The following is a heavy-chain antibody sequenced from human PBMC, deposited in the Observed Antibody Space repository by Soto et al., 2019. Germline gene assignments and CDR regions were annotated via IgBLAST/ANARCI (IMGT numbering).Heavy chain of an antibody. D-gene: IGHD6-13*01. CDR3: ARDLAAGDH. Sequence: QAQLVQSGAEVKKPGASVKVSCKASGYTFTNYYIHWVRQAPGQGLEWMGIINPTSGSTNYAQKFQGRVTLTYDTSTTTVYMELSGLRSEDTAVLYCARDLAAGDHWGQGTLVTVSS. V-gene: IGHV1-46*01. J-gene: IGHJ4*02. CDR2: INPTSGST. CDR1: GYTFTNYY.